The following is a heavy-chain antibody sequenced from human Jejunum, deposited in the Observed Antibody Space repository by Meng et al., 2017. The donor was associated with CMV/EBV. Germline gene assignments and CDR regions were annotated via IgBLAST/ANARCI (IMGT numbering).Heavy chain of an antibody. D-gene: IGHD6-6*01. Sequence: YSMTWIRQAPGKGLEWVGFIRREAYGGTAEYGPSVKGRFNISRDDSKSIAYLQMNSLKSEDTAVYYCAREAGIAARRLNFYGVDVWGQGTTVTVS. J-gene: IGHJ6*02. V-gene: IGHV3-49*02. CDR3: AREAGIAARRLNFYGVDV. CDR1: YS. CDR2: IRREAYGGTA.